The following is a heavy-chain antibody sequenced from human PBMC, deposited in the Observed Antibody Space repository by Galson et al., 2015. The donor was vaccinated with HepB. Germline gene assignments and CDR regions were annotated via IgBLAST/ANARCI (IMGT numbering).Heavy chain of an antibody. CDR1: GGSFSVYN. CDR3: ATGGRFLEWLDN. CDR2: ITHGGST. V-gene: IGHV4-34*01. J-gene: IGHJ4*02. Sequence: ETLSLTCAVYGGSFSVYNCTWIRQPPGKGLEWIGEITHGGSTSQNLALKGRVSISVDTSKNQISLKLFSVTAADTAVYYCATGGRFLEWLDNWGQGTLVTVSS. D-gene: IGHD3-3*01.